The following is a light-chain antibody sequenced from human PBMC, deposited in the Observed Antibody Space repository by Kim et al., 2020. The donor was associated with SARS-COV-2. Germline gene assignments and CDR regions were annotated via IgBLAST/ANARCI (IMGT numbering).Light chain of an antibody. J-gene: IGKJ1*01. V-gene: IGKV2-28*01. CDR3: MQTLQTRT. CDR1: QSLLHSNGYKY. Sequence: DIVLTQSPLSLPVTPGEPASISCRSSQSLLHSNGYKYLDWYLQKPGQSPQLLIYLGSNRASGVPDRFSGSGSGTDFTLKISRVEDEDVGVYYCMQTLQTRTFGQGTKVDIK. CDR2: LGS.